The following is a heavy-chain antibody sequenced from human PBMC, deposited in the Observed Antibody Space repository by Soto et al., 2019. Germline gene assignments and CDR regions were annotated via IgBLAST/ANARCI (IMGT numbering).Heavy chain of an antibody. CDR2: IIPKFGTT. V-gene: IGHV1-69*13. J-gene: IGHJ4*02. Sequence: QVQLVQSGAEVKKPGSSVKVSCKASAGTFSTYGMNWVRLAPGQGLEWMGGIIPKFGTTNYAQKFQGRVTITADESTNTAYMELNYLRSEDTAVYFCARELDPYYGGNSLSLDYWGQGTLVTVSS. D-gene: IGHD4-17*01. CDR3: ARELDPYYGGNSLSLDY. CDR1: AGTFSTYG.